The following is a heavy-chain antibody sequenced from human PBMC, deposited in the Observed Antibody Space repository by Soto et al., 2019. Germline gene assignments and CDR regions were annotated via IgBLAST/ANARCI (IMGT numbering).Heavy chain of an antibody. D-gene: IGHD2-2*01. CDR3: ARESRLYCSSTSCFSSGSWYYYYGMDV. Sequence: KASETLSLTCAISGDSVSSNSAAWNWIRQSPSRGLEWLGRTYYRSKWYNDYAVSVKSRITINPDTSKNQFSLQLNSVTPEDTAVYYCARESRLYCSSTSCFSSGSWYYYYGMDVWGQGTTVTAP. CDR2: TYYRSKWYN. J-gene: IGHJ6*02. CDR1: GDSVSSNSAA. V-gene: IGHV6-1*01.